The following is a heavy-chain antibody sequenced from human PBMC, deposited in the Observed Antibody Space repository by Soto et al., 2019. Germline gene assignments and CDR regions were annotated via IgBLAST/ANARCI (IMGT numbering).Heavy chain of an antibody. CDR3: ARDRAVVVTSDAFDI. D-gene: IGHD2-21*02. CDR1: GFTFSSYS. CDR2: ISSSSSYI. V-gene: IGHV3-21*01. J-gene: IGHJ3*02. Sequence: GSLRLSCAASGFTFSSYSMNWVRQAPGKGLEWVSSISSSSSYIYYADSVKGRFTISRDNAKNSLYLQMNSLRAEDTAVYYCARDRAVVVTSDAFDIWGQGTMVTVSS.